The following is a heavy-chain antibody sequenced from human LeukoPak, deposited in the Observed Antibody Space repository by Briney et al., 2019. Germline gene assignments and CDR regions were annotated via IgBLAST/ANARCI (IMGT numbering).Heavy chain of an antibody. Sequence: PSETLSPTCTVSGVSISSYYWSWIRQPPGKGLEWIGYIYYSGSTNYNPSLKSRVTISVDTSKNQFSLKLSSVTAADTAVYYCARDTTDAFDIWGQGTMVTVSS. CDR1: GVSISSYY. D-gene: IGHD1-14*01. J-gene: IGHJ3*02. CDR3: ARDTTDAFDI. V-gene: IGHV4-59*01. CDR2: IYYSGST.